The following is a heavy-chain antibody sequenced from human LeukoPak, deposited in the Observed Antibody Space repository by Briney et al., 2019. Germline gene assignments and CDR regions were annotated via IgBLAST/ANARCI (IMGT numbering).Heavy chain of an antibody. J-gene: IGHJ4*02. CDR2: VYHTGST. CDR1: AVSISSSTW. CDR3: ARLWPGPYHFDY. Sequence: SETLSLTCAVSAVSISSSTWWSWVRQPPGKGLEWIGEVYHTGSTNYNPSLKSRLTISVDKSKNQFSLKLSSVTAADTAVYYCARLWPGPYHFDYWGQGTLVTVSS. D-gene: IGHD3-16*01. V-gene: IGHV4-4*02.